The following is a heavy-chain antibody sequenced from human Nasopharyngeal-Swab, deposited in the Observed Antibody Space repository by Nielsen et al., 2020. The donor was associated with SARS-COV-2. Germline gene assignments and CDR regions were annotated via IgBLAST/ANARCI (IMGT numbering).Heavy chain of an antibody. V-gene: IGHV4-59*01. J-gene: IGHJ6*02. CDR3: ARDVTPDRLGSMDV. CDR2: IYYSGST. Sequence: SETLSPTCIVSGGSTSFYYWSWIRPPPGKGLEWIGYIYYSGSTNYNPSLKSRVTISVDTPKNQFSLNLSSVTAADTAVYYCARDVTPDRLGSMDVWGQGTTVTVSS. D-gene: IGHD2-21*02. CDR1: GGSTSFYY.